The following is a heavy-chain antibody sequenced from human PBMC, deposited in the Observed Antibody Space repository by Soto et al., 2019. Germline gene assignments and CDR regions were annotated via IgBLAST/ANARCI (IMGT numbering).Heavy chain of an antibody. CDR2: MNPGSGDT. D-gene: IGHD3-16*01. J-gene: IGHJ5*02. V-gene: IGHV1-8*01. CDR1: GYSFTNHD. CDR3: ARMATFGSLNWFDP. Sequence: ASVKVSCKASGYSFTNHDVTWVRQATGQGLEWMGWMNPGSGDTGYAQKFQGRVTMTRDISIATAYMELSSLRSDDTAIYYCARMATFGSLNWFDPWGQGTLVTSPQ.